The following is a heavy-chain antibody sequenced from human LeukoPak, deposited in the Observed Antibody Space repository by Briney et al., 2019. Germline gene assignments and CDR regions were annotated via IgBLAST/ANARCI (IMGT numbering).Heavy chain of an antibody. J-gene: IGHJ1*01. CDR3: ARGLWFGELLAEYFQH. D-gene: IGHD3-10*01. Sequence: ASVKVSCKASGYTFTSYAMNWVRQAPGQGLEWMGWINTNTGNPTYAQGFTGRFVFSLDTSVSTAYLQISSLTAEDTAVYYCARGLWFGELLAEYFQHWGQGTLVTVSS. CDR2: INTNTGNP. CDR1: GYTFTSYA. V-gene: IGHV7-4-1*02.